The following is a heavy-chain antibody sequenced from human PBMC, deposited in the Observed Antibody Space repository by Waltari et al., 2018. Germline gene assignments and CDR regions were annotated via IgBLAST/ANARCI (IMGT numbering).Heavy chain of an antibody. CDR3: AREGDIVVVVAAHNWFDP. J-gene: IGHJ5*02. V-gene: IGHV4-38-2*02. CDR1: GYSISSGYY. D-gene: IGHD2-15*01. Sequence: QVQLQESGPGLVKPSETLSLTCAVSGYSISSGYYWGWIRQPPGKGLEWIGSIYHSGSPYYNPSLKSRVTISVDTSKNQFSLKLSSVTAADTAVYYCAREGDIVVVVAAHNWFDPWGQGTLVTVSS. CDR2: IYHSGSP.